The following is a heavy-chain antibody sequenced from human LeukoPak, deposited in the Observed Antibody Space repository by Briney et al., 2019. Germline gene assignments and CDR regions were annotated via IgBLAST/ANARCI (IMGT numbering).Heavy chain of an antibody. CDR1: GVALSFHA. CDR2: ISYDGTNN. D-gene: IGHD2-21*02. Sequence: GGSLRLSCAASGVALSFHALHCVRQSPGKGLEWGAAISYDGTNNFYADSGKGRFTFSRDNSQKTMFLEMNSLRPEDTAVYSCARGMTASLRANAGFDIWGQGTTVAVSS. J-gene: IGHJ3*02. V-gene: IGHV3-30*04. CDR3: ARGMTASLRANAGFDI.